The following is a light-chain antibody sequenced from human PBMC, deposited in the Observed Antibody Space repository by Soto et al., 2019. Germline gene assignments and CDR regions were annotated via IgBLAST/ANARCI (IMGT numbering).Light chain of an antibody. Sequence: QSALTQPPSASGTPGQRVTISCSGSSSNIGRNYVYWYQQLPGTAPKLLIYRNNMRPSGIPDRFSGSKSGTSATLDISGLQTGDEADYYCGTWDSSLSAGVFGTGTKVTVL. CDR2: RNN. CDR3: GTWDSSLSAGV. CDR1: SSNIGRNY. J-gene: IGLJ1*01. V-gene: IGLV1-51*02.